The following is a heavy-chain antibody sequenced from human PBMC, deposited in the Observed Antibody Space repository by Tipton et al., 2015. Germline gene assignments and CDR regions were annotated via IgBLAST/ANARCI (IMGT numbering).Heavy chain of an antibody. CDR3: ARNDYGDYHFDY. V-gene: IGHV1-46*01. J-gene: IGHJ4*02. Sequence: QSGAEVKKPRASVKVSCKASGYTFTTYYMHWVRQAPGQGLEWMGVINPSDGSTNYAQKFQGRVTMTRDTSTSTVYMDLSSLRSEDTAMYYCARNDYGDYHFDYWGQGTLVTVSS. CDR1: GYTFTTYY. D-gene: IGHD4-17*01. CDR2: INPSDGST.